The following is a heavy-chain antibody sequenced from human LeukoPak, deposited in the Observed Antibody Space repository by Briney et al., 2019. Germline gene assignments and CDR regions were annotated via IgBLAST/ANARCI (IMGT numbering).Heavy chain of an antibody. V-gene: IGHV4-39*01. J-gene: IGHJ4*02. D-gene: IGHD3-10*01. CDR2: INYSGST. CDR1: GGSVSSTTYF. Sequence: PSETLSLTCTVSGGSVSSTTYFWSWIRQPPGKGLEWIASINYSGSTYYNPSLKSRVTISVDTSENQFSLKLSSVTAADTAVYYCARYVVYGSGKYYFDYWGQGTLVTVSS. CDR3: ARYVVYGSGKYYFDY.